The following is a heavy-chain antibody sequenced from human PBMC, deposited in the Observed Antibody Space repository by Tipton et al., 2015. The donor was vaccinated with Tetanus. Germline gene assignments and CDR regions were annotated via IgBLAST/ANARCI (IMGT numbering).Heavy chain of an antibody. D-gene: IGHD2/OR15-2a*01. J-gene: IGHJ2*01. V-gene: IGHV3-33*07. CDR2: IWYDGSNK. Sequence: SLRLSCAASGFYFPVYAVSWVRQVPGKGLEWVALIWYDGSNKNYADSVKGRFTISRDNSKNTLYLQMNSLSAEDTAVYYCARDIAIVRARDWYFDVWGRGTLVTVSS. CDR3: ARDIAIVRARDWYFDV. CDR1: GFYFPVYA.